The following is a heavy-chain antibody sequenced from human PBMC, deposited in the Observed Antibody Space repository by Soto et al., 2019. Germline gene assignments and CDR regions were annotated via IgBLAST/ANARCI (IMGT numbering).Heavy chain of an antibody. D-gene: IGHD2-15*01. J-gene: IGHJ3*02. CDR3: ARAPVVVVPAAMPRYCSGGSCYGDAFDI. Sequence: GGSLRLSCAASGFTFSSYWMSWVRQAPGKGLEWVANIKQDGSEKYYVDSVKGRFTISRDNAKNSLYLQMNSLRAEDTAVYYCARAPVVVVPAAMPRYCSGGSCYGDAFDIWGQGTMVTVS. V-gene: IGHV3-7*01. CDR2: IKQDGSEK. CDR1: GFTFSSYW.